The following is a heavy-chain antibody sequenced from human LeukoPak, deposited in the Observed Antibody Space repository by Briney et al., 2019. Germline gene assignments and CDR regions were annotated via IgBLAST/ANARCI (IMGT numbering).Heavy chain of an antibody. CDR3: ATDFYDST. V-gene: IGHV3-15*07. CDR2: IRSNSDGGTI. CDR1: GFSFYNAW. D-gene: IGHD3-22*01. J-gene: IGHJ5*02. Sequence: GGSLGLSCATSGFSFYNAWMNWVRQAPGKGLEWVGRIRSNSDGGTIDYAAPVKGRFTLSRDDSKNTLYLQMNSLQTEDTAVYYCATDFYDSTWGQGTLVTVSS.